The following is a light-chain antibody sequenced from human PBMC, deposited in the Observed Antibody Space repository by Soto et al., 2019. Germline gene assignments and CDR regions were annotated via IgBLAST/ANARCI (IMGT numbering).Light chain of an antibody. Sequence: DIQMTQSPSTLSASVGDRVTITCRASQSIKNWLAWYQQKPGEAPKLLIYKASNLESGVPSRFSGSGSGTEFTLTISCLQPDDVATYYCQQYNRYSQFTFGPGTKVDIK. CDR1: QSIKNW. J-gene: IGKJ3*01. CDR3: QQYNRYSQFT. CDR2: KAS. V-gene: IGKV1-5*03.